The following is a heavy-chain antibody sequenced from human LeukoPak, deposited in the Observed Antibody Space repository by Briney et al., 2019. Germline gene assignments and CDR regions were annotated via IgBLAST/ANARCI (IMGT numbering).Heavy chain of an antibody. CDR1: GFIFSNYG. CDR3: AKDLPAAYFDY. J-gene: IGHJ4*02. CDR2: VRSDGDIK. D-gene: IGHD2-2*01. V-gene: IGHV3-30*02. Sequence: GRSLRLSCVASGFIFSNYGMHWVRQAPGKGLEWVAFVRSDGDIKYYADSVKGRFTISRDNSRTTLYLQMNSLRAEDTAVYHCAKDLPAAYFDYWGQGTLVTVSS.